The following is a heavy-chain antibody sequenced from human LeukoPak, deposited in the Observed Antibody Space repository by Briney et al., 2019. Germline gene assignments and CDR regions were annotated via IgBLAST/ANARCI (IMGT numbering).Heavy chain of an antibody. Sequence: SETLSLTCTVSGGSISSGSYYWNWIRQPAGKGLEWIGRIYTSGSTNYNPSLTSRVTISVDTSKNQFSLKLSSVTAADTAVYYCARDRYYYGSGSLHLDYWGQGTLVTVSS. V-gene: IGHV4-61*02. CDR2: IYTSGST. D-gene: IGHD3-10*01. J-gene: IGHJ4*02. CDR1: GGSISSGSYY. CDR3: ARDRYYYGSGSLHLDY.